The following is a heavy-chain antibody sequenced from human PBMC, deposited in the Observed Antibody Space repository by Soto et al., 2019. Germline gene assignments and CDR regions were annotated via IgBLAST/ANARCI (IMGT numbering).Heavy chain of an antibody. D-gene: IGHD1-26*01. Sequence: GASVKVSCKASGYTFTGYAMHWVRQAPGQRLEWMGWINGGNGNTKYSQKLQGRVIITRDTAASTAYMELSSLRSEDTAVYYCAKESGSYPEYYFHYWGQGTLVTVS. V-gene: IGHV1-3*01. CDR2: INGGNGNT. CDR3: AKESGSYPEYYFHY. J-gene: IGHJ4*02. CDR1: GYTFTGYA.